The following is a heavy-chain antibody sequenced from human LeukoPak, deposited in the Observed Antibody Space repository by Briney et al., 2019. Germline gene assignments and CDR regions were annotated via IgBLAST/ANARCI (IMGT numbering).Heavy chain of an antibody. J-gene: IGHJ4*02. CDR2: IYYSGST. CDR1: GGSISSYY. Sequence: SETLSLTCTVSGGSISSYYWSWIRQPPGKGLEWIGYIYYSGSTNYNPSLKSRVTISVDTSKNQFSLKRGSVTAADTAVYYCARAVAGYRGYFDYWGQGTLVTVSS. D-gene: IGHD6-19*01. V-gene: IGHV4-59*01. CDR3: ARAVAGYRGYFDY.